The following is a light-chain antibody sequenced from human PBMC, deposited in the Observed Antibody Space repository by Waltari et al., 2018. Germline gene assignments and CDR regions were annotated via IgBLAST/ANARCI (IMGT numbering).Light chain of an antibody. CDR1: QSVSSNY. CDR2: GAS. Sequence: EIVLTQSPGTLSLSPGERATLSCRASQSVSSNYLAWYQQKPGQAPRLLIYGASSRATDIPDRFSGSGSGTDFTLTISRLEPEDFAVYYCQQYGSSAFTFGPGTKVDIK. V-gene: IGKV3-20*01. J-gene: IGKJ3*01. CDR3: QQYGSSAFT.